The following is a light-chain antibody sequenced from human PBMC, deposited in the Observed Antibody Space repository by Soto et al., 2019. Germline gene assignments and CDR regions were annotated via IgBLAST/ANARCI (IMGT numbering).Light chain of an antibody. J-gene: IGLJ1*01. Sequence: QSALTQPPSVSGAPGQRVTISCTGSYSNIGAGYDVHWYQQLPGTAPKLLIYGNTNRPSGVPDRFSGSKSGTSASLAITGLQAEDEADYCCQSYDSGLSVSGVFGTGTKVTVL. CDR2: GNT. CDR1: YSNIGAGYD. CDR3: QSYDSGLSVSGV. V-gene: IGLV1-40*01.